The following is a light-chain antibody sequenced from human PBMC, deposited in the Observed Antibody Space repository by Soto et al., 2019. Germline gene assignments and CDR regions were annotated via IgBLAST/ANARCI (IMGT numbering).Light chain of an antibody. CDR2: AAS. CDR1: QAISNY. CDR3: QKYNIAPWT. Sequence: DIQMTQSPSSLSAYVGDRVTITCRASQAISNYLACYQQKPGKVPKLLIYAASTLQSGVPSRFSGSGSGTDFTLTISSLQPEDVATYYCQKYNIAPWTFGQGTKVEIK. V-gene: IGKV1-27*01. J-gene: IGKJ1*01.